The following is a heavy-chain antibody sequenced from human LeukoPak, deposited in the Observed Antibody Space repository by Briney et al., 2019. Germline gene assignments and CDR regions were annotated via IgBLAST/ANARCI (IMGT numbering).Heavy chain of an antibody. V-gene: IGHV3-11*01. CDR3: ARGFEYCSGGSCYWSWFDP. CDR2: ISSSGSSI. J-gene: IGHJ5*02. D-gene: IGHD2-15*01. Sequence: GGSLRLSCAASGFTFSDYYMSWIRQAPGKGLEWVSYISSSGSSIYYADSVKGRFTISRDNAKNSLYLQMNSLRVEDTAVYYCARGFEYCSGGSCYWSWFDPWGQGTLVTVSS. CDR1: GFTFSDYY.